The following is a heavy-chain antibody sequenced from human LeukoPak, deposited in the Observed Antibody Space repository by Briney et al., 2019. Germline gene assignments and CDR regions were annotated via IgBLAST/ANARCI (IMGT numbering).Heavy chain of an antibody. CDR3: TTELQYTSTWRGYFQH. J-gene: IGHJ1*01. CDR2: IKSKADGGTA. Sequence: GGSLRLSCAASGFTFSNAWMTWVRQAPGKGLEWVGRIKSKADGGTADFAAPVKGRFSISRDDSTKTIYLQMNSLKTEDTAVYYCTTELQYTSTWRGYFQHWGQGTLVTVSS. CDR1: GFTFSNAW. D-gene: IGHD6-13*01. V-gene: IGHV3-15*01.